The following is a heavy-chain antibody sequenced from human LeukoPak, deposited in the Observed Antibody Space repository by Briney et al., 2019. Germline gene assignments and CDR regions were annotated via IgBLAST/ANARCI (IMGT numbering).Heavy chain of an antibody. V-gene: IGHV4-34*01. CDR1: GGSFSGYY. CDR3: ATTGSRSYFDY. D-gene: IGHD2-8*02. J-gene: IGHJ4*02. CDR2: INHSGST. Sequence: PSETLSLTCAVYGGSFSGYYWSWIRQPPGKGLEWIGEINHSGSTNYNPSLKSRVTISVDTSKNQFSLKLSSVTAADTAVYYCATTGSRSYFDYWGQGTLVPVSS.